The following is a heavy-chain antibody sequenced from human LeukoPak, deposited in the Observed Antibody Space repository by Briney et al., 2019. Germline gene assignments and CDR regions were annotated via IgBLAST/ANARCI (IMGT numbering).Heavy chain of an antibody. J-gene: IGHJ3*02. CDR1: GFTFSSYS. V-gene: IGHV3-21*01. CDR3: ARDVSGYYRAFDI. CDR2: ISSSSSYI. Sequence: GGSLRLSCAASGFTFSSYSMNWVRQAPGKGLEWVSSISSSSSYIYYADSVKGRFTISRDNAKNSVYLQINSLRAEDTAVYYCARDVSGYYRAFDIWGQGTMVTVSS. D-gene: IGHD3-22*01.